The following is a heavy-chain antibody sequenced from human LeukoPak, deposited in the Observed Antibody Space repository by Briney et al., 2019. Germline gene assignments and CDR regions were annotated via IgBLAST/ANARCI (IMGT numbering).Heavy chain of an antibody. CDR2: IYYSGST. CDR1: GGSISSGDYY. V-gene: IGHV4-30-4*01. J-gene: IGHJ3*02. CDR3: AKYCSGGSCYYDAFDI. D-gene: IGHD2-15*01. Sequence: SETLSLTCTVSGGSISSGDYYWRWIRQPPGKGLEWIGYIYYSGSTYYNLSLKSRVTISVDTSKNQFSLKLSSVTAADTAVYYCAKYCSGGSCYYDAFDIWAKGQWSPSLQ.